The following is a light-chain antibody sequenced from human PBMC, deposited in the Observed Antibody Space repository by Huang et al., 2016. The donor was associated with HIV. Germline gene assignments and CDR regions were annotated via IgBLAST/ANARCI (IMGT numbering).Light chain of an antibody. V-gene: IGKV4-1*01. J-gene: IGKJ2*01. CDR3: QQYYSTPPYT. CDR2: WAS. Sequence: DIVMTQSPDSLAVSLGERATINCKSSQSVLYSSDNKNYLAWYQQRPGQPPRLLIYWASTRESGVPDRFSGSGSGTDFTLNISSMQAEDVAVYYCQQYYSTPPYTFGQGTKLEIE. CDR1: QSVLYSSDNKNY.